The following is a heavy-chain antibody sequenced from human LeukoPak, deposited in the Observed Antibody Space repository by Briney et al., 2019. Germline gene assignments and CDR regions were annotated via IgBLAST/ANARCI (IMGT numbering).Heavy chain of an antibody. J-gene: IGHJ4*02. CDR1: GFIFRTYG. V-gene: IGHV3-30*03. CDR2: MSYDGSTK. CDR3: GRGSVGFGELNY. Sequence: GGSLRLSCAASGFIFRTYGMHWVRQAPGKGLEWVAVMSYDGSTKYYGDPVKGRFTISRDNSKNTLYLQMNSLRIEDTAVYYCGRGSVGFGELNYWGQGTLVTVSS. D-gene: IGHD3-10*01.